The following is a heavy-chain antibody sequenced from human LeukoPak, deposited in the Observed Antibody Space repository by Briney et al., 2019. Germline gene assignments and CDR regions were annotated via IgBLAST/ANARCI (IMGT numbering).Heavy chain of an antibody. V-gene: IGHV4-34*01. CDR3: AVGITILGVAASFDS. CDR2: IDHRGTA. CDR1: GASYNAYY. J-gene: IGHJ4*02. Sequence: KPSETMSLTCAVYGASYNAYYWSWIRQPPGKGLEWIGDIDHRGTATYNPSLKSRLSISADASKNQFPLKLNSVTDADTAVYYCAVGITILGVAASFDSWGQGNLVIVSS. D-gene: IGHD3-3*01.